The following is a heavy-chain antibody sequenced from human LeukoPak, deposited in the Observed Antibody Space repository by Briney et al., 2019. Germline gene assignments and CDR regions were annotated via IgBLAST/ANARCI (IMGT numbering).Heavy chain of an antibody. Sequence: GGSVPHSCAASGFSFGSYWMHWVRQAPGRGLEWVASIKQHGSEKLYGASVRGRFTISRDNARNSLYVNMKTLRSEDTALYYCARPVEDYSDNAGYRGFVTRGDRAPWFVS. D-gene: IGHD5-12*01. CDR3: ARPVEDYSDNAGYRGFVTRGDRAPWFVS. CDR1: GFSFGSYW. V-gene: IGHV3-7*01. J-gene: IGHJ5*01. CDR2: IKQHGSEK.